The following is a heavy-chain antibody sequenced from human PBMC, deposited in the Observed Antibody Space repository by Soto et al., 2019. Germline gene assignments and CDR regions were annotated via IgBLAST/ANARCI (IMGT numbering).Heavy chain of an antibody. CDR3: ARSITMVRGEVY. V-gene: IGHV3-30-3*01. J-gene: IGHJ4*02. Sequence: PGGSLRLSCAASGFTFSSYAMHWVRQAPGKGLEWVAVISYDGSNKYYADSVKGRFTISRDNSKNTLYLQMNSLRAEDTAVYYCARSITMVRGEVYWGQGTLVTVSS. CDR1: GFTFSSYA. CDR2: ISYDGSNK. D-gene: IGHD3-10*01.